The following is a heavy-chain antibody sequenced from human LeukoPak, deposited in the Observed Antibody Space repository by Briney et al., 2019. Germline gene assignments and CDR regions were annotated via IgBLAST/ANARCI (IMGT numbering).Heavy chain of an antibody. CDR3: ARGRRTYCATTYYFDS. V-gene: IGHV3-72*01. CDR2: TRNKANNFRT. Sequence: PGGSLRLSCVGSGFSFSDEYMNWVRQAPGKGLEWVGRTRNKANNFRTEFAASVRGRFSISRDESKNSMYLQMDTLEREDTAVYFCARGRRTYCATTYYFDSWGQGTLVTVSS. J-gene: IGHJ4*02. D-gene: IGHD2-21*01. CDR1: GFSFSDEY.